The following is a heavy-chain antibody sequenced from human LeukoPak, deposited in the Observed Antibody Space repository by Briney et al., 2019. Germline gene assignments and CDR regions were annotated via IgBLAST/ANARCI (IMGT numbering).Heavy chain of an antibody. Sequence: ASVKVSCKASGYTFTSYAMDWVRQAPGQRLEWMGWINTGNGDTKYSQKFQGRVTITRDTSASTAYMELSSLRSEDTAVYYCARDRTSYYDSRGYTFDYWGQGTPVIVSS. V-gene: IGHV1-3*04. D-gene: IGHD3-22*01. CDR2: INTGNGDT. J-gene: IGHJ4*02. CDR3: ARDRTSYYDSRGYTFDY. CDR1: GYTFTSYA.